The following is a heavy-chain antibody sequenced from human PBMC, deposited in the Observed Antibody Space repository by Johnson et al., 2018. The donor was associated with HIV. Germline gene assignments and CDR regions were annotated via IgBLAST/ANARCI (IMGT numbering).Heavy chain of an antibody. V-gene: IGHV3-66*01. CDR2: INSGGST. CDR1: GFTVSSNY. J-gene: IGHJ3*02. D-gene: IGHD5-24*01. Sequence: VQVLESGGGLVQPGGSLRLSCAASGFTVSSNYMSWVRQGPGKGLEWVSVINSGGSTNYVDSVRGRFTISRDNSKNTLYLQMNRLRAEDTAVYYCASACRVVYSCAAFDIWGQGTMVPVSS. CDR3: ASACRVVYSCAAFDI.